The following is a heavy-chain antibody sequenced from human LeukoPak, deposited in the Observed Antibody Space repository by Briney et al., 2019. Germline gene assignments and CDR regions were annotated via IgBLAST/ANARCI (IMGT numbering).Heavy chain of an antibody. V-gene: IGHV3-48*03. CDR2: ISSRGRTI. D-gene: IGHD3-10*01. CDR1: GFTFSSYE. CDR3: ARSLERDYHGSNYNMNNWFDP. J-gene: IGHJ5*02. Sequence: HTGGSLSLSCAASGFTFSSYEMNWVRQAPGMGLEWVSYISSRGRTIYYIDSVKGRFTISRDNAKNSVFLQMNSLRAEDTAVYYCARSLERDYHGSNYNMNNWFDPWGQGTLVTVSS.